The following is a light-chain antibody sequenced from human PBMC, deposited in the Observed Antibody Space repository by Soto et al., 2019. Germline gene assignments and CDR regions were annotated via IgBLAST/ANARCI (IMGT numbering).Light chain of an antibody. V-gene: IGKV1-27*01. CDR2: RAS. CDR1: QAISEY. Sequence: DIQMSQSPASLSASIGDRVTITCRASQAISEYLAWYQQRPGNATHLLIYRASILQSGVPSRFSGSGSGTHFTLTISRLQPEDVASYYCHSYNSIPRTFGQGTTVEI. CDR3: HSYNSIPRT. J-gene: IGKJ1*01.